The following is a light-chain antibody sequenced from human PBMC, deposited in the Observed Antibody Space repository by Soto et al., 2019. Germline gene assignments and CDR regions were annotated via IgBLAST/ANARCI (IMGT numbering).Light chain of an antibody. CDR3: SSYAGSNNLV. V-gene: IGLV2-8*01. CDR1: SSDVGGYNY. CDR2: EVS. J-gene: IGLJ2*01. Sequence: QSALTQPPSASGSPGQSVTISCTGTSSDVGGYNYVSWYQQHPGKAPKLMIYEVSKRPSGVHDRFSGSKSGNTASLAVSGLQAEEEADYYCSSYAGSNNLVFGGGTKLTVL.